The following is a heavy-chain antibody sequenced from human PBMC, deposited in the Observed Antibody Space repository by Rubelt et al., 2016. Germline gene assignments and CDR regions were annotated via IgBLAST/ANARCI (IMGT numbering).Heavy chain of an antibody. CDR2: ISSSSSTI. V-gene: IGHV3-48*04. CDR3: ARLQLDYFDY. Sequence: NWVRQAPGKGLEWVSYISSSSSTIYYADSVKGRFTISRDNAKNSLYLQMNSLRAEDTAVYYCARLQLDYFDYWGQGTLVTVSS. J-gene: IGHJ4*02. D-gene: IGHD6-6*01.